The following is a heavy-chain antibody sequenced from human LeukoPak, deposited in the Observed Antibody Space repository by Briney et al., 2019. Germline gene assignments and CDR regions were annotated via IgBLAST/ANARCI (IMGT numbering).Heavy chain of an antibody. D-gene: IGHD2-21*01. J-gene: IGHJ4*02. CDR3: VTDLVIKGYFDY. Sequence: GGSLRLSCAASGFTFNNAWMNWVRQVPGKGLEWVGRIRRKTDGETTDHAAPVKGRFTISRDDSKNTLYLQMNSLKTEDTAVYYCVTDLVIKGYFDYWGQGALVTVSS. CDR1: GFTFNNAW. V-gene: IGHV3-15*01. CDR2: IRRKTDGETT.